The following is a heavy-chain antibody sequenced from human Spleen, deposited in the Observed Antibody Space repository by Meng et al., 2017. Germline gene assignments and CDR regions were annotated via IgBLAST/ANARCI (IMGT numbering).Heavy chain of an antibody. V-gene: IGHV1-18*01. CDR2: ISVYNGNT. CDR3: ARDRGGLPDY. D-gene: IGHD2-15*01. CDR1: GYTFSSYG. J-gene: IGHJ4*02. Sequence: VQVVQSGAWVKKAGASVKVSCKASGYTFSSYGISWVRQAPGQGLEWMGWISVYNGNTNHAQRFQGRVTMTTDTSTSTAYMELRTLRSDDTAVYYCARDRGGLPDYWGQGTLVTVSS.